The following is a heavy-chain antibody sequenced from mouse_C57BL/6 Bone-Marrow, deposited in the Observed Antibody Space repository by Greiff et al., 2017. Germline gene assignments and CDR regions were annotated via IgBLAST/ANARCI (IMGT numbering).Heavy chain of an antibody. V-gene: IGHV1-50*01. CDR3: ARSITTVGDY. Sequence: QVQLQQPGAELVKPGASVKLSCKASGSTFTSYWMQWVKQRPGQGLEWIGEIDPSDSYTNYNQKFKGKATLTVDTSSRTAYMQLSSLTSEDSAVYYCARSITTVGDYWGQGTLVTVSA. CDR2: IDPSDSYT. CDR1: GSTFTSYW. J-gene: IGHJ3*01. D-gene: IGHD1-1*01.